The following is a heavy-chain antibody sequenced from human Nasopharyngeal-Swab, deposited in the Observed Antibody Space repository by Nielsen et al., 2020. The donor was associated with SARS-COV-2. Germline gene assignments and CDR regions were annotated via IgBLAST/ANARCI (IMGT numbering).Heavy chain of an antibody. J-gene: IGHJ4*02. V-gene: IGHV1-18*01. D-gene: IGHD3-10*01. CDR2: ISAYNGNT. CDR3: ARGRPEPSYYGSGSRLDY. Sequence: ASVKVSCKASGYTFTSYGISWVRQAPGQGLEWMGWISAYNGNTNYAQKLQGRVTMTTDTSTSTAYMELRSLRSDDTAVYYCARGRPEPSYYGSGSRLDYWGQGTLVTVSS. CDR1: GYTFTSYG.